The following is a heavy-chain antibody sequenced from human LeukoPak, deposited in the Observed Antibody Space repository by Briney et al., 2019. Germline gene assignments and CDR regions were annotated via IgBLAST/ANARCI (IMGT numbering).Heavy chain of an antibody. Sequence: ASVKVSCKASGYTFTSYYIHWVRQAPGQGLEWMGIIKPSDGSTRYAQKFQGRVTMTRDTSTSTVYMEMSGLRSEDTAVFYCARPYSGGYDAFDIWGQGTLVIVSS. V-gene: IGHV1-46*01. D-gene: IGHD1-26*01. J-gene: IGHJ3*02. CDR2: IKPSDGST. CDR3: ARPYSGGYDAFDI. CDR1: GYTFTSYY.